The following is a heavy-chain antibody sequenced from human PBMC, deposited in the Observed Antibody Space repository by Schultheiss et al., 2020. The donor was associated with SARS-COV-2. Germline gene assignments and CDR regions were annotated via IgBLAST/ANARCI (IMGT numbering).Heavy chain of an antibody. J-gene: IGHJ4*02. CDR3: ARQEILAAADIDY. CDR1: GGSISSYY. Sequence: SETLSLTCTVSGGSISSYYWSWIRQPPGKGLEWIGYIYYSGSTNYNPSLKSRVTISVDSSKNQFSLKLSSVTAADTAVYYCARQEILAAADIDYWGQGTLVTVSS. D-gene: IGHD6-13*01. V-gene: IGHV4-59*08. CDR2: IYYSGST.